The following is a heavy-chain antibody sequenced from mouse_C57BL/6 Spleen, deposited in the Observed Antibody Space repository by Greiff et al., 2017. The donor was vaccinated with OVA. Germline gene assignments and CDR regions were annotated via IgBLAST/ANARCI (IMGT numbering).Heavy chain of an antibody. CDR2: IDPETGGT. J-gene: IGHJ2*01. CDR3: TRADLGY. CDR1: GYTFTDYE. Sequence: QVQLKESGAELVRPGASVTLSCKASGYTFTDYEMHWVKQTPVHGLEWIGAIDPETGGTAYNQKFKGKAILTADKSSSTAYMELRSLTSEDSAVYYCTRADLGYWGQGTTLTVSS. V-gene: IGHV1-15*01.